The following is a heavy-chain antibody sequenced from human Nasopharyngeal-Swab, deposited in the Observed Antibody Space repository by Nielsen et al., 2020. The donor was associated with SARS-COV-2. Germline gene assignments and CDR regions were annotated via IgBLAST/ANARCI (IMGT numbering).Heavy chain of an antibody. V-gene: IGHV4-34*01. D-gene: IGHD3-10*01. CDR1: GGSFSGYY. J-gene: IGHJ4*02. CDR2: INHSGST. CDR3: AQYYGSGSIQY. Sequence: SDTLSLTCAVYGGSFSGYYWSWIRQPPGKGLEWIGEINHSGSTNYNPSLKSRVTISVDTSKNQFSLKLSSVTAADPAVYYCAQYYGSGSIQYWGQGTLVTVSS.